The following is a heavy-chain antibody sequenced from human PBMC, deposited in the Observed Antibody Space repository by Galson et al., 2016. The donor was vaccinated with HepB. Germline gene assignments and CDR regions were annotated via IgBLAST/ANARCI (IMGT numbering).Heavy chain of an antibody. CDR2: IIPVFGTP. J-gene: IGHJ5*02. V-gene: IGHV1-69*05. CDR3: ARDNFGSGKYYNSQNWFDP. Sequence: SVKVSCKASGGTFRTYAFSWVRQAPGQGLEWMGGIIPVFGTPSYAQKFQGRVTITTSESTSTAYLELSGLTSEDTAVYYCARDNFGSGKYYNSQNWFDPWGQGTLVTVSS. D-gene: IGHD3-10*01. CDR1: GGTFRTYA.